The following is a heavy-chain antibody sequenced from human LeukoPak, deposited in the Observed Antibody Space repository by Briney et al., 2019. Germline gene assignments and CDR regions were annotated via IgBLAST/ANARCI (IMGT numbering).Heavy chain of an antibody. Sequence: PGGSLRLSCAVSGFIFSDFSMSWVRQAPGKGLEWVSYISSSGSTIYYADSVKGRFTISRDNAKNSLYLQMNSLRAEDTAVYYCARDQYDYVWGNWGQGTLVTVSS. CDR1: GFIFSDFS. D-gene: IGHD3-16*01. CDR3: ARDQYDYVWGN. V-gene: IGHV3-11*01. CDR2: ISSSGSTI. J-gene: IGHJ4*02.